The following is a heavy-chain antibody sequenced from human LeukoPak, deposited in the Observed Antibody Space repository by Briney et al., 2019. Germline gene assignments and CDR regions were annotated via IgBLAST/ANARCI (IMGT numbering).Heavy chain of an antibody. J-gene: IGHJ4*02. CDR1: GYSFTSYW. D-gene: IGHD4-17*01. CDR3: ARSYGDYGVFDY. Sequence: GESLKISCKGSGYSFTSYWIGWVRQMPGKGLEWVSSISSSSSYIYYADSVKGRFTISRDNAKNSLYLQMNSLRAEDTAVYYCARSYGDYGVFDYWGQGTLVTVSS. V-gene: IGHV3-21*03. CDR2: ISSSSSYI.